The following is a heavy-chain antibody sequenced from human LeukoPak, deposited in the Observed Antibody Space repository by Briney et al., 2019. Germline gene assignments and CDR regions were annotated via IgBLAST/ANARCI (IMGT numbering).Heavy chain of an antibody. D-gene: IGHD6-19*01. J-gene: IGHJ4*02. CDR2: IWYDGSNK. CDR3: AKDSIAGYSSGWYNYFDY. Sequence: GGSLRLSCAASGFTFSSYGMHWVRQAPGKGLEWVAVIWYDGSNKYYADSVKGRFTISRDNSKNTLYLQMNGLRAEDTAVYYCAKDSIAGYSSGWYNYFDYWGQGTLVTVSS. CDR1: GFTFSSYG. V-gene: IGHV3-30*02.